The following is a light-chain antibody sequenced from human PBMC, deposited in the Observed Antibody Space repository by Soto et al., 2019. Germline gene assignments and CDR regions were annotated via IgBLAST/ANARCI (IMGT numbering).Light chain of an antibody. CDR1: QSVSSN. V-gene: IGKV3-15*01. CDR2: GAS. J-gene: IGKJ1*01. CDR3: QQSYRNPRT. Sequence: EIVMTQSPATLSVSPGERATLSCRASQSVSSNLAWYQQKPGQAPRLLIYGASTRATGIPSRFGGSGSGTDFTLTISSLQPEDFATYYCQQSYRNPRTFGLGTKVDI.